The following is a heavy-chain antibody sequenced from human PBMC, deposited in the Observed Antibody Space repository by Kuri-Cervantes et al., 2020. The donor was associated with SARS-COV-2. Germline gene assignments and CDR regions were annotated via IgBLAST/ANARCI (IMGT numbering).Heavy chain of an antibody. V-gene: IGHV3-7*01. CDR2: IKQDGSGK. J-gene: IGHJ6*02. Sequence: GGSLRLSCAASGFTSSIYWMSWVRQAPGKGLECVANIKQDGSGKYYVDSVKGRFTVARDNAKNSLYLQMNSLRAEDTAVYYCARTVTPGGYYYYGMDVWGQGTTVTVSS. D-gene: IGHD4-17*01. CDR1: GFTSSIYW. CDR3: ARTVTPGGYYYYGMDV.